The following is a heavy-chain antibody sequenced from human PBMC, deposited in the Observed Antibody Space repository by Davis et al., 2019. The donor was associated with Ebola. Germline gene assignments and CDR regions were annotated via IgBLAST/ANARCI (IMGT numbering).Heavy chain of an antibody. CDR1: GFRVSDNY. CDR2: LHSGGVT. CDR3: VMDTAVRGHPDAFDV. V-gene: IGHV3-66*01. J-gene: IGHJ3*01. Sequence: PGGSLRLSCAPSGFRVSDNYMAWVRQAPRQGLEWVSSLHSGGVTFYADSVKGRFTMSRAESRNMVYLHLTSLRVGDTATYYSVMDTAVRGHPDAFDVLGQGAEGAGSS. D-gene: IGHD5-18*01.